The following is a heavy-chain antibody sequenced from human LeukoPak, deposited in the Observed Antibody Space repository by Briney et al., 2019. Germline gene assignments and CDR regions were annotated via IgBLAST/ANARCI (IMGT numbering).Heavy chain of an antibody. D-gene: IGHD2-21*01. V-gene: IGHV4-4*07. Sequence: SETLSLTCTISGGSISSYYWSWIRQPAGKGLEWIGRIYPSGSTNYNPSLKSRVTMSVDTSKNQISLRLSSVTAADTAVYYCARVPTETLPTVFVVVNPLDYWGQGTLVTVSS. CDR1: GGSISSYY. CDR2: IYPSGST. CDR3: ARVPTETLPTVFVVVNPLDY. J-gene: IGHJ4*02.